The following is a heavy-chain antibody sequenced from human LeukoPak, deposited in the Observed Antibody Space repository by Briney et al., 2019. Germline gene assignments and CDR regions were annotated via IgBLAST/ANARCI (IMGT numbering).Heavy chain of an antibody. J-gene: IGHJ3*02. Sequence: GESLRLSCAASGFTFSSYSMNWVRQAPGKGLEWVSSISSSSSYIYYADSVKGRFTISRDNAKNSLYLQMNSLRAEDTAVYYCARARSGSHAFDIWGQGTMVTVSS. D-gene: IGHD3-10*01. CDR3: ARARSGSHAFDI. CDR1: GFTFSSYS. CDR2: ISSSSSYI. V-gene: IGHV3-21*01.